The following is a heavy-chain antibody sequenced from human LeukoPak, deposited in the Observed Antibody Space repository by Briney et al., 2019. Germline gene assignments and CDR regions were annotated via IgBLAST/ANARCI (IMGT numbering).Heavy chain of an antibody. CDR1: GCNFRIFG. CDR3: AKDVTVAGFDY. CDR2: VSSGGDFR. D-gene: IGHD6-19*01. J-gene: IGHJ4*02. Sequence: GGSLRLSCAASGCNFRIFGMNWFRQAPGKGLEWISSVSSGGDFRYYADSVRGRFTISRDNANNSLYLQMNSLRIDDTALYYCAKDVTVAGFDYWGQGALVTVAS. V-gene: IGHV3-21*01.